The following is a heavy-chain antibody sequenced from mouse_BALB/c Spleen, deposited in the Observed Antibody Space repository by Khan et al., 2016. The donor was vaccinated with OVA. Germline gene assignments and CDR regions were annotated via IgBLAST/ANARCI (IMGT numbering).Heavy chain of an antibody. CDR2: VAPGSGSN. D-gene: IGHD1-1*01. CDR3: ASSNYYGSSLYAMDY. V-gene: IGHV1S41*01. J-gene: IGHJ4*01. CDR1: GYTFTSYW. Sequence: DLVKPGASVKLSCKASGYTFTSYWINWIKARPGQGLEWIGRVAPGSGSNSYNEMFKAKATLTIDTSSRIAYIQLSSLSSGDSAVYFCASSNYYGSSLYAMDYWGQGTSVTVSS.